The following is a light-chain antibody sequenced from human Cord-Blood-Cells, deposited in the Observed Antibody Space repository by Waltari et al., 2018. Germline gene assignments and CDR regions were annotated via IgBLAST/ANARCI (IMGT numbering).Light chain of an antibody. J-gene: IGLJ3*02. Sequence: QSALTQPASVSGSPGQSIPIPCTGTSSDGGGYNHVSWYQQHPGKAPNLLIYDVSNRPSGVSNRFSGSKSGNTASLTISGLQAEDEADYYCSSYTSSSTRVFGGGTKLTVL. V-gene: IGLV2-14*03. CDR1: SSDGGGYNH. CDR3: SSYTSSSTRV. CDR2: DVS.